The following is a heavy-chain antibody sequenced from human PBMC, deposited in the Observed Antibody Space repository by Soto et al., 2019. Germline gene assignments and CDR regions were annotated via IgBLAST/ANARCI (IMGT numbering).Heavy chain of an antibody. J-gene: IGHJ4*02. CDR1: GDTFAFYS. CDR2: INPILSMS. V-gene: IGHV1-69*02. Sequence: QVQLVQSGAEVKRPGSSVKVSCKASGDTFAFYSINWVRQDPGLGLEWMGRINPILSMSNYAQRFQGRVTMTADKSTSTAYMVLNSLRSEDTAIYYCATSYGSGYRAFDYGGQGALVTVSS. CDR3: ATSYGSGYRAFDY. D-gene: IGHD3-10*01.